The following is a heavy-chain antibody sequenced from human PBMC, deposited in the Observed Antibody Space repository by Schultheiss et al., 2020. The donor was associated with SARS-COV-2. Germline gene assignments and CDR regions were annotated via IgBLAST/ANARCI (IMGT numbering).Heavy chain of an antibody. D-gene: IGHD2-15*01. CDR2: IIPIFGTA. CDR3: ASGIVVVAAPTPNQPYYYGMDV. CDR1: GGTFSSYA. Sequence: SVKVSCKASGGTFSSYAIRWVRQAPGQGLEWMGGIIPIFGTANYAQKFQGRVTITADKSTSTAYMELSSLRSEDTAVYYCASGIVVVAAPTPNQPYYYGMDVWGQGTTVTVSS. J-gene: IGHJ6*02. V-gene: IGHV1-69*06.